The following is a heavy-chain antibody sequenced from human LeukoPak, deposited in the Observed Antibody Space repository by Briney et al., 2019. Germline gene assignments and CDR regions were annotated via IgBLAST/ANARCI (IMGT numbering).Heavy chain of an antibody. CDR1: GFLFSTYW. Sequence: GGSLRLSCAGSGFLFSTYWMSWVRQAPGKGLEWVANIRQDGSEKYYVDSVKGRFTISRDNAKNSLSLQVNSLRVEDTAVYYCAKLAKYFYGSETYYFFEHWGQGTPVTASS. V-gene: IGHV3-7*01. D-gene: IGHD3-10*01. CDR2: IRQDGSEK. CDR3: AKLAKYFYGSETYYFFEH. J-gene: IGHJ4*02.